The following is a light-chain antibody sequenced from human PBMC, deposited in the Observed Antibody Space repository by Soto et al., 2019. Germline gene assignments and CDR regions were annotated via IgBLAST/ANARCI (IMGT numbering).Light chain of an antibody. Sequence: SYELTQPPSVSVSPGQTASITFSGDKLGDKYACWYQQKPGQSPVLVIYQDSKRPSGIPERFSGSNSGNTATLTISWTQAMDEADYYCQAWDSSTVVFGGGTKLTVL. V-gene: IGLV3-1*01. CDR1: KLGDKY. CDR3: QAWDSSTVV. J-gene: IGLJ2*01. CDR2: QDS.